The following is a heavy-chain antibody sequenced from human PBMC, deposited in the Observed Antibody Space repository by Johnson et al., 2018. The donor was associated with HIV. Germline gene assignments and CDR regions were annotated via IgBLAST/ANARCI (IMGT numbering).Heavy chain of an antibody. J-gene: IGHJ3*02. CDR1: GFTFTTYA. D-gene: IGHD7-27*01. V-gene: IGHV3-30*04. CDR2: ISYDGSNK. CDR3: ASSWGNAFDI. Sequence: QVQLVESGGGVVQPGRSLRLSCAASGFTFTTYAMHWVRQAPGKGLEWVAVISYDGSNKYYADSVKGRFTISRDTSKNTLYLQMNSLRAEDTAVYYCASSWGNAFDIWGKGTMVTVSS.